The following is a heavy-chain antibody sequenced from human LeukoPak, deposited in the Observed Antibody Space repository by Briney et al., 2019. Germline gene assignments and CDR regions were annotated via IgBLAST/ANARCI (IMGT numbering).Heavy chain of an antibody. CDR3: ARRDIVATIDY. CDR1: GGSIRSSYYY. V-gene: IGHV4-39*07. J-gene: IGHJ4*02. CDR2: INHSGST. Sequence: SETLSLTCTVSGGSIRSSYYYWGWIRQPPGKGLEWIGEINHSGSTNYNPSLKSRVTISVDTSKNQFSLKLSSVTAADTAVYYCARRDIVATIDYWGQGTLVTVSS. D-gene: IGHD5-12*01.